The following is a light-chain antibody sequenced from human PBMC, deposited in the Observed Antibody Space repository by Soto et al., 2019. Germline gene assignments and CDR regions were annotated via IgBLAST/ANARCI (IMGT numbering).Light chain of an antibody. J-gene: IGLJ1*01. CDR3: SSYTTSNTRQIV. Sequence: QSVLTQPASVSGSPGQSITISCTGTSSDVGGYNYVSWYQHHPGNAPKLMIFDVSNRPSWVSNRFSGSKSANTASLTISGLQPEDEADYYCSSYTTSNTRQIVFGTGTKLTVL. CDR2: DVS. V-gene: IGLV2-14*03. CDR1: SSDVGGYNY.